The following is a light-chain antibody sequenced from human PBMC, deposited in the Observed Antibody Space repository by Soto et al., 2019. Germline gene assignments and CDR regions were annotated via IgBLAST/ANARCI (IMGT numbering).Light chain of an antibody. V-gene: IGLV2-11*01. CDR1: SSEIGGYNY. Sequence: QSALTQPASVSGSPGQSITISCTGTSSEIGGYNYVSWYQQHPGKAPKLMIYDVSKRPSGVPDRFSGSRSGNTASLTISGLQAEDEADYYCCSYAGSYSGVFGGGTQLTVL. CDR2: DVS. CDR3: CSYAGSYSGV. J-gene: IGLJ3*02.